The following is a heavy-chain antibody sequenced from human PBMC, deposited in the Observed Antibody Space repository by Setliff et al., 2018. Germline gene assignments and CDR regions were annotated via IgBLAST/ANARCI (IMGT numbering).Heavy chain of an antibody. V-gene: IGHV1-24*01. D-gene: IGHD3-3*01. J-gene: IGHJ6*03. CDR2: FDPEDGET. CDR1: GYTLTELS. Sequence: ASVKVSCKVSGYTLTELSMHWVRQAPGKGLEWMGGFDPEDGETIYAQKFQGRVTMTEDTSTDTAYMELSSLRSDDTAMYYCASGTPSGYYYMDVWGKGTTVTVSS. CDR3: ASGTPSGYYYMDV.